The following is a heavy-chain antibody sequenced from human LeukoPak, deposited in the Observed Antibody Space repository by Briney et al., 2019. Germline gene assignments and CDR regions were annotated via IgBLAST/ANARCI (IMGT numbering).Heavy chain of an antibody. CDR1: GFTVSSNY. CDR3: ARRRRYCSSTSCYDWFDP. CDR2: IYSGGST. Sequence: GGSLRLSCAASGFTVSSNYMSWVRQAPGKGLVWVSDIYSGGSTYYADSVKGRFTISRDTSKHTLYLQMNSLRAEDTAVYYCARRRRYCSSTSCYDWFDPWGQGTLVTVSS. J-gene: IGHJ5*02. D-gene: IGHD2-2*01. V-gene: IGHV3-53*01.